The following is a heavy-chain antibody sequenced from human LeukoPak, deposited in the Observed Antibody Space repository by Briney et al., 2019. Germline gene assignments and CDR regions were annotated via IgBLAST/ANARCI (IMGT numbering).Heavy chain of an antibody. CDR2: IYYSGST. D-gene: IGHD2-15*01. CDR1: GGSISSGGYS. V-gene: IGHV4-31*03. Sequence: PSETLSLTCTVSGGSISSGGYSCTWIRQYPGKGLEWIGDIYYSGSTYYNPSLKSRVTISIDTSKNQFSLELRSVTAADTAVYYCARGGFFVVVPPGDYGMDVWGQGTTVTVSS. J-gene: IGHJ6*02. CDR3: ARGGFFVVVPPGDYGMDV.